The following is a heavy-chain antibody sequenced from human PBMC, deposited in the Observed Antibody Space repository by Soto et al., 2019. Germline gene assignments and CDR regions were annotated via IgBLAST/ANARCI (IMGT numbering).Heavy chain of an antibody. D-gene: IGHD2-8*01. CDR2: IYPRDSDT. Sequence: GESLKISCKVSGDSFTGFWIGWVRQVPGKGLEWLGSIYPRDSDTRYSPSFQGQVTISADKSISIAYLQWSSLKASDTAMYYCARLSGCSNGVCYKFDYWGQGTLVTVSS. CDR3: ARLSGCSNGVCYKFDY. CDR1: GDSFTGFW. V-gene: IGHV5-51*01. J-gene: IGHJ4*02.